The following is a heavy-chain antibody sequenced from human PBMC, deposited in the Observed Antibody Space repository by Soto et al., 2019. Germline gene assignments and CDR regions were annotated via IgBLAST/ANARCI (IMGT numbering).Heavy chain of an antibody. CDR2: ISAYNGNT. Sequence: ASVKVSCKASGYTFTSYGISWVRQAPGQGLEWMGWISAYNGNTNYAQKLQGRVTMTTDTSTSTAYMELRSLRSDDTAVYYCARGEVEEGWLHDYYGMDVWGQGTTVTVSS. CDR3: ARGEVEEGWLHDYYGMDV. V-gene: IGHV1-18*01. J-gene: IGHJ6*02. CDR1: GYTFTSYG. D-gene: IGHD5-12*01.